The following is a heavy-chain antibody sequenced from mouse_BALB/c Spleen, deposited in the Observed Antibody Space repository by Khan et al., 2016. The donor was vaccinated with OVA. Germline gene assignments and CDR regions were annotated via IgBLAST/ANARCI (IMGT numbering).Heavy chain of an antibody. CDR1: GYSFTTYY. CDR2: VDPFNGGT. J-gene: IGHJ3*01. D-gene: IGHD2-2*01. V-gene: IGHV1S135*01. Sequence: VQLNQSGPELMKPGASVKISCKASGYSFTTYYIHWVKQSHGKSLEWIGYVDPFNGGTSYNQKFKGKATLTVDKSSSKAYMHLSSLTSEDSAVYDCARHGYVAWFAYWGQGTLVTVSA. CDR3: ARHGYVAWFAY.